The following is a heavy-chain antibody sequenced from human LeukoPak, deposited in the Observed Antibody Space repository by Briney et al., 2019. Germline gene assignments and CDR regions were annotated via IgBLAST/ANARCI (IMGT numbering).Heavy chain of an antibody. V-gene: IGHV4-34*01. CDR3: ARVVPAAIGNRVWFDP. Sequence: PSETLSLICAVYGGSFSGYYWSWIRQPPGKGLERIGEINHSGSTNYNPSLKSRVTISVDTSKNQFSLKLSSVTAADTAVYYCARVVPAAIGNRVWFDPWGQGTLVTVSS. CDR1: GGSFSGYY. CDR2: INHSGST. D-gene: IGHD2-2*02. J-gene: IGHJ5*02.